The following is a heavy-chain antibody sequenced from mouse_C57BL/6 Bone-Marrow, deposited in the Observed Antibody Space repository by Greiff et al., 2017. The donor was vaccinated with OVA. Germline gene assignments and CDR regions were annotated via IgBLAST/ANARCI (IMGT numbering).Heavy chain of an antibody. J-gene: IGHJ2*01. Sequence: EVMLVESGGDLVKPGGSLKLSCAASGFTFSSYGMSWVRQTPDKRLEWVATISSGGSYTYYPDRVKGRFTIARENAKNTLYLQMSSLKSEDTAMYYCARSYYSNYYFDYWGQGTTLTVSS. V-gene: IGHV5-6*02. CDR1: GFTFSSYG. CDR2: ISSGGSYT. CDR3: ARSYYSNYYFDY. D-gene: IGHD2-5*01.